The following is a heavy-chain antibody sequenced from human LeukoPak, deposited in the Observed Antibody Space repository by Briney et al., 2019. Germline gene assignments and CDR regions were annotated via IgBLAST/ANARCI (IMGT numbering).Heavy chain of an antibody. Sequence: SETLSLTCAVSGVSINTCCYCWTWTRQPPGKGLEWIGYKYYSGSTRYNSSLRSRLTISLDSSKNQFSLRLTSVTAADTAVYYCARGCSYGFDFDSWGPGTLVIVSS. V-gene: IGHV4-61*01. J-gene: IGHJ4*02. CDR1: GVSINTCCYC. D-gene: IGHD5-18*01. CDR2: KYYSGST. CDR3: ARGCSYGFDFDS.